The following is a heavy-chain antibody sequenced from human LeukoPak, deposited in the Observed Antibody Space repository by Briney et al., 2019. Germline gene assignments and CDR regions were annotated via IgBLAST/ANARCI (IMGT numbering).Heavy chain of an antibody. CDR1: GGTFSSYA. D-gene: IGHD1-20*01. Sequence: SVKVSCKASGGTFSSYAISWVRQAPGQGLEWMGRIIPILGIANYAQKFQGRVTITADESTSTAYTELSSLRSEDTAVYYCAKWLTGTTSFDYWGQGTLVTVSS. CDR3: AKWLTGTTSFDY. J-gene: IGHJ4*02. V-gene: IGHV1-69*04. CDR2: IIPILGIA.